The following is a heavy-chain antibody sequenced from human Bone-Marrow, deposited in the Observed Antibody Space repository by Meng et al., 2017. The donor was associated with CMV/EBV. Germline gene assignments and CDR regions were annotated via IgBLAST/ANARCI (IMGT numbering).Heavy chain of an antibody. CDR2: ISYDGSNK. CDR1: GFTFSSYA. J-gene: IGHJ2*01. CDR3: ARWGEGYCSSTSCPGTLSPWYFDL. D-gene: IGHD2-2*01. Sequence: GESLKISCAASGFTFSSYAMHWVRQAPGKGLEWVAVISYDGSNKYYADSVKGRFTISRDNSKNTLYLQMNSLRAEDTAVYYCARWGEGYCSSTSCPGTLSPWYFDLWGRGTLVTVSS. V-gene: IGHV3-30*04.